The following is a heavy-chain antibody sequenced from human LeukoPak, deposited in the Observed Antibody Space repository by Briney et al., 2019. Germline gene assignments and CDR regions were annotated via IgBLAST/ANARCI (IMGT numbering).Heavy chain of an antibody. V-gene: IGHV1-69*04. D-gene: IGHD3-22*01. CDR2: IIPILGIA. J-gene: IGHJ4*02. Sequence: ASVKVSCKASGGTFSSYAISWVRQAPGQGLEWMGRIIPILGIANYAQKFQGRVTITADKSTSTAYMELSSLRSEDTAVYYCAIQYYYDSSGYFGYWGQGTLVTVSS. CDR3: AIQYYYDSSGYFGY. CDR1: GGTFSSYA.